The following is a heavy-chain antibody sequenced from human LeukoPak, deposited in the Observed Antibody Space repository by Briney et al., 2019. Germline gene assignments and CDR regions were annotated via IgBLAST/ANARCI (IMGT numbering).Heavy chain of an antibody. Sequence: GGSLRLSCAASRFTFSDYGMHWIRQAPGKGLEWVAVISYDGRNQYYADSVKGRFTISRDSSKNTLYLQMNSLRAEDTAVYHCAKSNGYCSGGNCYSNYWGQGTLVTVSS. CDR1: RFTFSDYG. D-gene: IGHD2-15*01. J-gene: IGHJ4*02. CDR2: ISYDGRNQ. V-gene: IGHV3-30*18. CDR3: AKSNGYCSGGNCYSNY.